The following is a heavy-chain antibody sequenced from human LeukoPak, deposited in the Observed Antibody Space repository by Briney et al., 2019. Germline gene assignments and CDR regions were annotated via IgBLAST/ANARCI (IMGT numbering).Heavy chain of an antibody. V-gene: IGHV3-23*01. CDR1: GFTFSSSA. Sequence: PGVSLRLSCAASGFTFSSSAMSWVRQVPGKGLEWVSGISASGGSTSYADSVMGRFTISRDNSKNTLYLQMNSLRAEDTAVYYCAKGGDYYYYYGMDVWGQGTTVTVSS. CDR2: ISASGGST. CDR3: AKGGDYYYYYGMDV. J-gene: IGHJ6*02.